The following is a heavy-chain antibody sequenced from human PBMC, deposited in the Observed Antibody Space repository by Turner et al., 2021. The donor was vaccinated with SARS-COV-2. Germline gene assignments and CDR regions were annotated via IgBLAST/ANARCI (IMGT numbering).Heavy chain of an antibody. Sequence: EVQLVESVGGLVKLGGSLRLTCPASAFTFRSYSMNWVRQAPGKGLEWVSSISSTSSYIYYADSVKGRFTISRDNAKNSLYLQMNSLRAEDTAVYYCARDPGYSGYDYWQNTEFFDYWGQGTLVTVSS. CDR3: ARDPGYSGYDYWQNTEFFDY. CDR1: AFTFRSYS. J-gene: IGHJ4*02. CDR2: ISSTSSYI. V-gene: IGHV3-21*01. D-gene: IGHD5-12*01.